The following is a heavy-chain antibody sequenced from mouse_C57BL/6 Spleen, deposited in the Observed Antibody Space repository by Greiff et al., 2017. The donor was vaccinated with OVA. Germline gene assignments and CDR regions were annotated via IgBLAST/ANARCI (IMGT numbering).Heavy chain of an antibody. Sequence: QVQLQQPGAELVKPGASVKLSCKASGYTFTSYWMHWVKQRPGQGLEWIGMIHPNSGSTNYNEKFKSKATLTVDKSSSTAYMQISSLTSEDSAVFYYASLNYGDTYSFDYWGPGTTLTVSS. CDR3: ASLNYGDTYSFDY. J-gene: IGHJ2*01. CDR1: GYTFTSYW. D-gene: IGHD1-2*01. CDR2: IHPNSGST. V-gene: IGHV1-64*01.